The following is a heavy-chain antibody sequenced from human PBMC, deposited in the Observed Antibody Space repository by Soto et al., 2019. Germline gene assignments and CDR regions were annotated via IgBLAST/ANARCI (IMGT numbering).Heavy chain of an antibody. CDR3: ARVGSRDAYNYVLDQ. V-gene: IGHV1-69*06. D-gene: IGHD5-18*01. Sequence: QVQVVQSGAEVKKPGSSVKISCKASGRIFSSFPTSWVRQVPGQGLEWTGGVISASGSVTYAPKFQGRVTMTAVNSAGIGYMELTSLTSEDTAIYYCARVGSRDAYNYVLDQWGPGTMVTVSS. CDR2: VISASGSV. CDR1: GRIFSSFP. J-gene: IGHJ1*01.